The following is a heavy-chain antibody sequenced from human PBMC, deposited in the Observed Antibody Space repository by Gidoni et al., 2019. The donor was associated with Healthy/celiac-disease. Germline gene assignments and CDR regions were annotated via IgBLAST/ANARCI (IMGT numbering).Heavy chain of an antibody. V-gene: IGHV3-30-3*01. Sequence: GRSLRPSCAASGFTFSSYAMHWVRQAPGKGLEWVAVISYDGSNKYYADSVKGRFTISRDNSKNTLYLQMNSLRAEDTAVYYCARSRWYSLYYFDYWGQGTLVTVSS. D-gene: IGHD2-15*01. J-gene: IGHJ4*02. CDR2: ISYDGSNK. CDR1: GFTFSSYA. CDR3: ARSRWYSLYYFDY.